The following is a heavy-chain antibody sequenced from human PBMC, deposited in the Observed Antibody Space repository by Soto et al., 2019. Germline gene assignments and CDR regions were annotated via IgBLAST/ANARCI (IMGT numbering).Heavy chain of an antibody. J-gene: IGHJ6*02. Sequence: SVKVSCKASGGTFSSYAISWVRQAPGQGLEWMGGIIPIFGTADYAQKFQGRVTITADESTSTAYMELSSLRSEDTAVYYCARDRIAVAGTPQGPPYYYYYGMDVWGQGTTVTV. D-gene: IGHD6-19*01. CDR3: ARDRIAVAGTPQGPPYYYYYGMDV. CDR2: IIPIFGTA. CDR1: GGTFSSYA. V-gene: IGHV1-69*13.